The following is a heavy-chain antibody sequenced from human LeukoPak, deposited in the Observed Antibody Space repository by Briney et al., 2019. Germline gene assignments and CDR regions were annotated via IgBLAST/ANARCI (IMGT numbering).Heavy chain of an antibody. D-gene: IGHD6-19*01. V-gene: IGHV1-24*01. CDR3: ATRSEAVADPNDAFDI. CDR2: FDPEDGET. Sequence: ASVKVSCKVSGYTLTELSMHWVRQAPGKGLEWMGGFDPEDGETIYAQKFQGRVTMTEDTSTDTAYMELSSLRSEDTAVYYCATRSEAVADPNDAFDIRGQGTMVTVSS. CDR1: GYTLTELS. J-gene: IGHJ3*02.